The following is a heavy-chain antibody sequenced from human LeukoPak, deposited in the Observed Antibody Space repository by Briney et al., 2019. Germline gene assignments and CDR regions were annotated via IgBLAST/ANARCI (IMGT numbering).Heavy chain of an antibody. D-gene: IGHD4-23*01. CDR2: VYASGNT. J-gene: IGHJ4*02. Sequence: SETLSLTCSVSGDSISDFYWSWIRQPAGKGLEWIGRVYASGNTIYNPSLKSRVTMSLDASKNQFSLKLRSVTAADTAVYYCARNSGDYWGQGTLVTVSS. CDR3: ARNSGDY. V-gene: IGHV4-4*07. CDR1: GDSISDFY.